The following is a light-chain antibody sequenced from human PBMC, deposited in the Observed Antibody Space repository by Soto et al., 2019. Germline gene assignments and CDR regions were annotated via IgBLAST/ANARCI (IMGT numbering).Light chain of an antibody. J-gene: IGLJ1*01. CDR3: SSFTTSSTKV. CDR1: SSDVGSYNR. CDR2: DVS. V-gene: IGLV2-18*02. Sequence: QSALTQPPSVSGSPGQSVAISCSGTSSDVGSYNRVSWYQQPPRTAPKLMIYDVSNRPSGVPDRFSGSKSGNTASLTISGLEAEDEADYYCSSFTTSSTKVFGPGTKLTVL.